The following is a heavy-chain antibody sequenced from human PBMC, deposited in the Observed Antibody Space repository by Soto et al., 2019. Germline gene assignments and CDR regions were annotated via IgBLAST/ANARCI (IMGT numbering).Heavy chain of an antibody. D-gene: IGHD4-17*01. CDR2: ISGSGSSA. CDR3: AKALSDDDYISYDS. CDR1: GFTLNHYV. Sequence: EVQLLESGGGFIQPGGSLRLSCATSGFTLNHYVMSWVRQAPGKGLEWVSAISGSGSSAYYADSVKGRFTISRDSSKGTLFLQMSSLRDEDMAVYYCAKALSDDDYISYDSWGQGTLVTVSS. J-gene: IGHJ4*02. V-gene: IGHV3-23*01.